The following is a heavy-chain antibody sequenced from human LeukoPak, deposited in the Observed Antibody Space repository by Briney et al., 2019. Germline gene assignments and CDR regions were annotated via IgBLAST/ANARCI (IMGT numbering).Heavy chain of an antibody. Sequence: GESLNISLKGSGYSFTSYWIGWVRQIPGKGLEWMGFIYPVDSDTSYSPSFQGQVTISAAKSISTAYVQWSSLKASETAMYYCARGRGDIVVVTAIPVGYYFDYWGKGTLVTVSS. CDR1: GYSFTSYW. CDR3: ARGRGDIVVVTAIPVGYYFDY. J-gene: IGHJ4*02. D-gene: IGHD2-21*02. CDR2: IYPVDSDT. V-gene: IGHV5-51*01.